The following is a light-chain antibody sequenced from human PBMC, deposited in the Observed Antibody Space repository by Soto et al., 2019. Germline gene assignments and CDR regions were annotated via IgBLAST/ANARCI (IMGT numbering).Light chain of an antibody. Sequence: QLTQSPSSLSASVGDRVTITCRASQGISSYLAWYQQKPGKAPKLLIYAASTLQSGVPSRFSGSGSGTDFTLTISSLQPEDFATYYCQQLNSYPHTFGQGTKLEIK. CDR2: AAS. CDR1: QGISSY. J-gene: IGKJ2*01. V-gene: IGKV1-9*01. CDR3: QQLNSYPHT.